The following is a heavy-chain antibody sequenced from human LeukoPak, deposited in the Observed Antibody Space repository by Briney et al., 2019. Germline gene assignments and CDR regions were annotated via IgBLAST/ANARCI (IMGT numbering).Heavy chain of an antibody. CDR2: IYSTGST. V-gene: IGHV4-59*12. CDR3: ARAWLETEYNFDY. D-gene: IGHD6-19*01. CDR1: GGSISNYY. Sequence: PSETLSLTCTVSGGSISNYYWTWIRQPPGKGLEWIGYIYSTGSTNYNPSLESRVTISVDTSKNQFSLKLNSVTAADTAVYYCARAWLETEYNFDYWGQGTLVTVSS. J-gene: IGHJ4*02.